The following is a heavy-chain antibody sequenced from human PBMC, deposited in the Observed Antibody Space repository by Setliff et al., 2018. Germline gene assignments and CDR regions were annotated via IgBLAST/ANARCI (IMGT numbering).Heavy chain of an antibody. CDR3: ARIAGTVAN. D-gene: IGHD1-20*01. Sequence: GGSLRLSCVASGFTFSNNAMNWVRQAPGGGLEWVSGISDSGDTTIYADSVKGRFTISRDNAKNSLYLQMNSLRAEDTAVYYCARIAGTVANWGQGTLVTVSS. V-gene: IGHV3-23*01. CDR1: GFTFSNNA. J-gene: IGHJ4*02. CDR2: ISDSGDTT.